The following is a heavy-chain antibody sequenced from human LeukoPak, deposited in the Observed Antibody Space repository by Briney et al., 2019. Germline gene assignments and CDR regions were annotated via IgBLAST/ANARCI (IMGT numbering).Heavy chain of an antibody. D-gene: IGHD1-1*01. Sequence: GASVKVSCKASGYTFSSYGFIWVRQAPGQGLEWMGWINAYNGNTNYAQNLQGRVTMTTDTSTSTAYMELRSLRSDDTAVYYCARRQGTTLNFDYWGQGTLVTVSS. V-gene: IGHV1-18*01. CDR3: ARRQGTTLNFDY. J-gene: IGHJ4*02. CDR2: INAYNGNT. CDR1: GYTFSSYG.